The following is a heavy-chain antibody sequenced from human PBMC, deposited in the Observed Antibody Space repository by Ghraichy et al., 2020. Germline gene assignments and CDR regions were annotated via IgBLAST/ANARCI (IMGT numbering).Heavy chain of an antibody. Sequence: GGSLRLSCAASGFTFSSYSRNWVRQAPGKVLEWVSSSSSSSSYIYYADSVNGRFTISRDNAKNSLYLQMNSLRAEDTAVYYCARVGGSGSEPDVYYYYGMDVWGQGTTVTVSS. CDR3: ARVGGSGSEPDVYYYYGMDV. CDR1: GFTFSSYS. D-gene: IGHD3-10*01. CDR2: SSSSSSYI. J-gene: IGHJ6*02. V-gene: IGHV3-21*01.